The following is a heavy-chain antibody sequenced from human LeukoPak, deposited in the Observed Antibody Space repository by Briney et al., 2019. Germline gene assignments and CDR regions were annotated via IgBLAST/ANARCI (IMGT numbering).Heavy chain of an antibody. CDR3: ARDYSSGWYGY. D-gene: IGHD6-19*01. J-gene: IGHJ4*02. CDR1: GVSVSSYY. CDR2: IYTSGST. Sequence: SETLSLTCTVSGVSVSSYYWSWIRQPAGKGLEWIGHIYTSGSTNYNPSLKSRVTMSVDTSKNQFSLKLSSVTAADTAVYYCARDYSSGWYGYWGQGTLVTVSS. V-gene: IGHV4-4*07.